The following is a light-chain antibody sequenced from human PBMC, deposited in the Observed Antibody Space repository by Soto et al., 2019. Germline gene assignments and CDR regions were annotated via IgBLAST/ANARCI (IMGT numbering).Light chain of an antibody. J-gene: IGKJ1*01. CDR3: QQSFTTPYVA. CDR2: AAS. Sequence: IQITQSASSLSASVGDRVTITCRASQSISTYLNWYQQKPGKAPRLLIYAASRLQSGVPSRFSGGGSGTDFTLTISSLQPEDFATYYCQQSFTTPYVAFGQGTKVDIK. V-gene: IGKV1-39*01. CDR1: QSISTY.